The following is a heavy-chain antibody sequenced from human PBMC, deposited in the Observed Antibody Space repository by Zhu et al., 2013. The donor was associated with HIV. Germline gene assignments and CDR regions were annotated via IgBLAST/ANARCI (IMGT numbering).Heavy chain of an antibody. CDR3: ARRLFSKIIGGWFDP. V-gene: IGHV1-18*01. CDR1: GYTFINYG. J-gene: IGHJ5*02. Sequence: QVQLVQSGAEVKKPGASVKVPCKASGYTFINYGIAWVRQAPGQGLEWMGWISTYNGNTNYAQKFQGRVTMTTDTSTSTAYMELRSLRSDDTAVYYCARRLFSKIIGGWFDPWGQGSLVTVSS. CDR2: ISTYNGNT. D-gene: IGHD3-16*01.